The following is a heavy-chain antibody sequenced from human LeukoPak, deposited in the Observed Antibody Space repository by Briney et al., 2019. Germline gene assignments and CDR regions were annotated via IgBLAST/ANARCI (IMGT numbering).Heavy chain of an antibody. D-gene: IGHD1-14*01. V-gene: IGHV1-2*02. CDR3: ARVTSGRRYFDY. CDR1: GYTFTGYY. J-gene: IGHJ4*02. CDR2: INPNSGGT. Sequence: ASVKVSCKASGYTFTGYYMHWVRQAPGQGLEWMGWINPNSGGTNYAQKFQGRVTMTRDTSISTAYMELSRLRSDDTVVYYCARVTSGRRYFDYWGQGTLVTVSS.